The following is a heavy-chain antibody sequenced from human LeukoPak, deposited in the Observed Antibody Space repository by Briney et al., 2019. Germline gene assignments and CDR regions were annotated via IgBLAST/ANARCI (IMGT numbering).Heavy chain of an antibody. V-gene: IGHV1-18*01. D-gene: IGHD3-3*01. CDR2: ISAYNGNT. CDR1: GYTFNSYG. J-gene: IGHJ4*02. CDR3: ARDGLILRFLEWLLPLDY. Sequence: GASVKVSCKASGYTFNSYGISRVRQAPGQGLEWMGWISAYNGNTNYAQKLQGRVTMTTDTSTSTAYMELRSLRSDDTAVYYCARDGLILRFLEWLLPLDYWGQGTLVTVSS.